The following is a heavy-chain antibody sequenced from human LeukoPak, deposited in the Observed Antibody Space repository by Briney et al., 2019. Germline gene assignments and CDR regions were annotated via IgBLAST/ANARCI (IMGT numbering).Heavy chain of an antibody. CDR1: GYTFTSHG. V-gene: IGHV1-18*01. CDR2: ISGYTGQT. CDR3: ARDIAISQFDY. D-gene: IGHD3-9*01. J-gene: IGHJ4*02. Sequence: ASVKVSCKASGYTFTSHGISWVRQAPGQGLEWMGWISGYTGQTEYSEKFQGRVTMTTDTSTTTAYMELRSLTFDDTAVYYCARDIAISQFDYWGQGTLATVSS.